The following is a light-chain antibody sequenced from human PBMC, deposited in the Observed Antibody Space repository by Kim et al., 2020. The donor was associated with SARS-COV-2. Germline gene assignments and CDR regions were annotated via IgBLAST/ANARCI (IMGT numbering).Light chain of an antibody. CDR1: TGVSTSAHN. CDR3: LLNYGGPWV. CDR2: RTS. V-gene: IGLV7-43*01. J-gene: IGLJ3*02. Sequence: GTGTLPWAFSTGVSTSAHNANWFQQKPGQAPRALIHRTSNRHSWTPARFSGSLLGDKAALTLSRVQPEDEADYYCLLNYGGPWVFGGGTQLTVL.